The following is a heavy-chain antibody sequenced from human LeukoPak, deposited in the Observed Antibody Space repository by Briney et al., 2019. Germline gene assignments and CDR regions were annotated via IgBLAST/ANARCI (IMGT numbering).Heavy chain of an antibody. V-gene: IGHV3-21*01. CDR1: GFTFSKYT. J-gene: IGHJ4*02. CDR2: ISSSSSYI. D-gene: IGHD4-17*01. Sequence: GGSLRLSCVASGFTFSKYTLSWIRQPPGKGLEWVSSISSSSSYIYYADSVKGRFTISRDNAKNSLYLQMNSLRAEDTAVYYCARVGATVTTNYWGQGTLVTVSS. CDR3: ARVGATVTTNY.